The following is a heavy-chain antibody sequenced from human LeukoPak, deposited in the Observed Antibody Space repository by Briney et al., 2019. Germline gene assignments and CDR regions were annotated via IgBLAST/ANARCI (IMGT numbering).Heavy chain of an antibody. V-gene: IGHV1-2*02. CDR2: INPNSGGT. CDR3: ARGRYRSWFDP. Sequence: ASVKVSCKASGYTFSDYHIHWVRQAPRQGLEWMGWINPNSGGTNYAQKFQGRVTMTRDTSISTAYMELSRLRSDDTAVYYCARGRYRSWFDPWGQGTLVTVSS. J-gene: IGHJ5*02. CDR1: GYTFSDYH. D-gene: IGHD1-14*01.